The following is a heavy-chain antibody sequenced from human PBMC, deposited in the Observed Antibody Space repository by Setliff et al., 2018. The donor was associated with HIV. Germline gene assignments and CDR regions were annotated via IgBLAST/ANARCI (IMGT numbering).Heavy chain of an antibody. CDR1: GGTFSSYG. CDR3: ARVPGWTDH. D-gene: IGHD6-19*01. J-gene: IGHJ1*01. CDR2: IIPVFGTS. V-gene: IGHV1-69*06. Sequence: SVKVSCKASGGTFSSYGIGWVRQAPGQGLEWMGGIIPVFGTSNYAQNFQGTVTITADISTSTAYMELSSLRSEDTAVYYCARVPGWTDHWGQGTQVTVSS.